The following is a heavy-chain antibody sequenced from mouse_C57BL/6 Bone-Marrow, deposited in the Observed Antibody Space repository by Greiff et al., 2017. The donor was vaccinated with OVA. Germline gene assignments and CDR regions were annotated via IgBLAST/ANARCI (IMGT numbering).Heavy chain of an antibody. D-gene: IGHD4-1*01. V-gene: IGHV5-17*01. J-gene: IGHJ4*01. Sequence: EVQRVESGGGLVKPGGSLKLSCEASGFTFSDYGMPWVRQAPGKGLEWVAYISRGSSTIYYADTVKGRFTISRDNAKNTLFLQMTSLRSEDTATYECARPANWEGLDYWGQGTSVTVSS. CDR3: ARPANWEGLDY. CDR1: GFTFSDYG. CDR2: ISRGSSTI.